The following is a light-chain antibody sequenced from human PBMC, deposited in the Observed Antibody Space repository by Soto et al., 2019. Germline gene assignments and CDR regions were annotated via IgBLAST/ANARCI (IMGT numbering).Light chain of an antibody. CDR3: SSCADTHIV. Sequence: QSVLTQPPSASGSPGQSVAISCTGTSSDVGGYDYVSWYQQHPGKAPKLMIYDVTKRPSGVPDRFSGSKSGNTASLTVSGLQAEDEADYCCSSCADTHIVFGTGTKVTVL. CDR1: SSDVGGYDY. CDR2: DVT. J-gene: IGLJ1*01. V-gene: IGLV2-8*01.